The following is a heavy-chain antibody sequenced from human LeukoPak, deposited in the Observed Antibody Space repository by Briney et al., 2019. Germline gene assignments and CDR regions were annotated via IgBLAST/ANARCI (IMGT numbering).Heavy chain of an antibody. J-gene: IGHJ6*02. CDR1: GGTFSSYA. CDR3: ARDYYDSSGYYSYYYYGMDV. CDR2: IIPILGIA. V-gene: IGHV1-69*04. D-gene: IGHD3-22*01. Sequence: SVKVSCKASGGTFSSYAISWVRQAPGQGLEWMGRIIPILGIANYAQKFQGRVTITADKSTSTAYMELSSLRSEDTAVYYCARDYYDSSGYYSYYYYGMDVWGQGTAVTVSS.